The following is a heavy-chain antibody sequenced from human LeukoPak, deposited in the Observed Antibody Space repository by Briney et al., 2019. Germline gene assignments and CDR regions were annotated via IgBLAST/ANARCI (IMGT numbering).Heavy chain of an antibody. CDR3: ARDIVVVPAAPFYYYYGMDV. CDR2: IYSGGST. D-gene: IGHD2-2*01. Sequence: PGGSRRLSCAASGFTVSSNYMSWVRQAPGKGLEWVSVIYSGGSTYYADSVKGRFTISRDNSKNTLYLQMNSLRAEDTAVYYCARDIVVVPAAPFYYYYGMDVWGQGTTVTVSS. CDR1: GFTVSSNY. V-gene: IGHV3-53*01. J-gene: IGHJ6*02.